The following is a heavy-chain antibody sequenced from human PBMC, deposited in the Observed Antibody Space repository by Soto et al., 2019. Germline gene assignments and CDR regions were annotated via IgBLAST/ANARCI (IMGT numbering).Heavy chain of an antibody. CDR1: GGSISSGGYY. Sequence: QVQLQESGPGLVKPSQTLSLTCTVSGGSISSGGYYWSWIRQHPGKGLEWIGYIYYSGSTYYNPSLTSRVTISVDTSKNQFSLKLSSVTAADTAVYYCARGAPGPYWYFDLWGRGTLVTVSS. CDR2: IYYSGST. J-gene: IGHJ2*01. CDR3: ARGAPGPYWYFDL. V-gene: IGHV4-31*03.